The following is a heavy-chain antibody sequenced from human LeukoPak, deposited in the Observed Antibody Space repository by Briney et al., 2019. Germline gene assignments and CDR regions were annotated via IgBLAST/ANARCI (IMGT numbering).Heavy chain of an antibody. D-gene: IGHD6-13*01. CDR1: GGSISSSSYY. Sequence: PSETLSLTRTVSGGSISSSSYYWGWIRQPPGKGLEWIGSIYYSGSTYYNPSLTSRVTISVDTSKNQISLKLSSVTAADTAVYYCARMLVAAGPGDHYYYYMDVWGKGTTVTVS. CDR3: ARMLVAAGPGDHYYYYMDV. CDR2: IYYSGST. V-gene: IGHV4-39*07. J-gene: IGHJ6*03.